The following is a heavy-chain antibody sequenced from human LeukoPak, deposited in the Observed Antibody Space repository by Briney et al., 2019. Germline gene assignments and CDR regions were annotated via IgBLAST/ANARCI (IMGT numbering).Heavy chain of an antibody. J-gene: IGHJ4*02. CDR3: ARIGLYYSSRYYFDF. V-gene: IGHV3-7*01. CDR2: INQDGSEK. D-gene: IGHD3-10*01. CDR1: GFIFSTNW. Sequence: GSLRLSCAASGFIFSTNWMSWFRQAPGKGLEWVANINQDGSEKYYVDSVKGRLTVSRDNAKNSLYLQMNSLRAEDTAVYYCARIGLYYSSRYYFDFWGQGTLVTVSS.